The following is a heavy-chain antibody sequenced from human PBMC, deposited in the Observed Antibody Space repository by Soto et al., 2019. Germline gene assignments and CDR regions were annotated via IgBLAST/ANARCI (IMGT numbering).Heavy chain of an antibody. CDR3: ARYRSAAGSSGMDV. Sequence: QVQLVQSGAEVKKPGASVKVSCKASGYTFTSYDINWVRQATGQGLEWMGWVNPYSGNTVYAQKFQGRVTMTRNTFMSTAYMELSSLRSEDTAVYYCARYRSAAGSSGMDVWGQGTTVTISS. V-gene: IGHV1-8*01. D-gene: IGHD6-13*01. J-gene: IGHJ6*02. CDR1: GYTFTSYD. CDR2: VNPYSGNT.